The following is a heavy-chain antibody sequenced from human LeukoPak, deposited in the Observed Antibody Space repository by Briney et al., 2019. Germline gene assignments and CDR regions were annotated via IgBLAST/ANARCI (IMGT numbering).Heavy chain of an antibody. CDR1: GYSISSDYY. CDR2: IYHSGST. CDR3: ARQGYADFSSRPFDY. D-gene: IGHD4-17*01. J-gene: IGHJ4*02. V-gene: IGHV4-38-2*02. Sequence: PSETLSLTCTVSGYSISSDYYWGWIRQPPGKGLEWIGSIYHSGSTYYNPSLKSRVTISVDTSKNQFSLKLRSVTAADTAVYYCARQGYADFSSRPFDYWGQGTLVTVSS.